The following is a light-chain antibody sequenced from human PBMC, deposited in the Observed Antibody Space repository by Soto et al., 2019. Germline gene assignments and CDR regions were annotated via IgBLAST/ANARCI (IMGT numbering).Light chain of an antibody. Sequence: EIVLTQSPATVSLSPGERATLSCRASQSVRSYLAWYQQKPGQAPRLLIYEASNRATGIPARFSGSGSGTDFTLTISSLQSEDFAVYYCQQYNNWPWTFGQGTKVDIK. CDR1: QSVRSY. J-gene: IGKJ1*01. CDR2: EAS. CDR3: QQYNNWPWT. V-gene: IGKV3-11*01.